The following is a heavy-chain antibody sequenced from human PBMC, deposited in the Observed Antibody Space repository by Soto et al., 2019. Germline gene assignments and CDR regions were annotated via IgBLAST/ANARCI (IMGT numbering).Heavy chain of an antibody. CDR3: ANYYSGGSCYSCDAFDI. CDR1: GFTFSSYA. J-gene: IGHJ3*02. D-gene: IGHD2-15*01. CDR2: ISGSGGST. Sequence: GGSLRLSCAASGFTFSSYAMSWVRQAPGKGLEWVSAISGSGGSTYYADSVKGRFTISRDNSKNTLYLQMSSLRAEDTAVYYCANYYSGGSCYSCDAFDIWGQGTMVTVSS. V-gene: IGHV3-23*01.